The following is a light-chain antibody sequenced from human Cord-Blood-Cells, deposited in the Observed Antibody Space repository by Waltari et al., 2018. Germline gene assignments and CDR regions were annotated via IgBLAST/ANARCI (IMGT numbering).Light chain of an antibody. Sequence: QPALTQHPSASGSPRQSVTISCTGTSSDVGGYNSVSWYQPHPCKAPTLLLYEVRKRPSGVPDGFAGSKSGNAASRTVSGLQAEYEADSCCSSYAGSNNLVFDGGTKLTVL. CDR1: SSDVGGYNS. V-gene: IGLV2-8*01. CDR2: EVR. CDR3: SSYAGSNNLV. J-gene: IGLJ3*02.